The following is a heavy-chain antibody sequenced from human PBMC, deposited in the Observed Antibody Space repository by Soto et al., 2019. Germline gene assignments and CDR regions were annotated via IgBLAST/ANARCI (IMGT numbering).Heavy chain of an antibody. CDR2: IIPIFGTA. CDR3: ARAHIVVGTTAAGFDP. D-gene: IGHD2-21*01. CDR1: GGSFNSYA. J-gene: IGHJ5*02. V-gene: IGHV1-69*12. Sequence: QVHLVQSGAEVKKPGSSVKVSCKASGGSFNSYAITWVRQAPGQGLEWMGGIIPIFGTANYAQKFQARVTIPADEPTSTAYMELSSLRSADTAVYYCARAHIVVGTTAAGFDPWGQGTLVTVSS.